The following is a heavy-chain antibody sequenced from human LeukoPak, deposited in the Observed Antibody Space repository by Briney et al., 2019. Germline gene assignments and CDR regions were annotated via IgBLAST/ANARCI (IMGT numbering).Heavy chain of an antibody. J-gene: IGHJ1*01. D-gene: IGHD6-6*01. Sequence: SETLSLTCAVYGGSFSGYYWSWIRQPPGKGLEWIGYIYHSGSTNYNLSLQSRVTISVDTSKNQFSLNLNSVTAADTAVYYCARGGAARLHFQNWGQGTLVTVSS. CDR3: ARGGAARLHFQN. CDR2: IYHSGST. CDR1: GGSFSGYY. V-gene: IGHV4-59*01.